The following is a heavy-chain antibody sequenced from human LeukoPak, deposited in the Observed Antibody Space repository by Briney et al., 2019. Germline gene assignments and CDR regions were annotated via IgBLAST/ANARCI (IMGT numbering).Heavy chain of an antibody. D-gene: IGHD6-13*01. CDR1: GYTFTGYY. Sequence: ASVKVSCKASGYTFTGYYMHWVRQAPGQGLEWMGWMNPDSGNTGYAQKFQGRVTMTRNTSISTAYMELSSLRSEDTAVYYCARGSSNSSSWYVPFAYYYYYMDVWGQGTLVTVSS. CDR3: ARGSSNSSSWYVPFAYYYYYMDV. J-gene: IGHJ6*03. CDR2: MNPDSGNT. V-gene: IGHV1-8*02.